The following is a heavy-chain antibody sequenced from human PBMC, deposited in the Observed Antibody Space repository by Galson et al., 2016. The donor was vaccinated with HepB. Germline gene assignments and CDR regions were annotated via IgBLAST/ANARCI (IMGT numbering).Heavy chain of an antibody. J-gene: IGHJ3*02. Sequence: SVKVSCKVSGYTLTDLSMHWVRQAPGKGLEWMGGFDPEDGETIYAQKFQGRFTMTADTSTDTAYMDLSSLTSEDTAVYYCATGRLVLPWFRDFPTDDVKTVPDAFDIWGQGTMVTVSS. CDR2: FDPEDGET. CDR1: GYTLTDLS. D-gene: IGHD3-10*01. CDR3: ATGRLVLPWFRDFPTDDVKTVPDAFDI. V-gene: IGHV1-24*01.